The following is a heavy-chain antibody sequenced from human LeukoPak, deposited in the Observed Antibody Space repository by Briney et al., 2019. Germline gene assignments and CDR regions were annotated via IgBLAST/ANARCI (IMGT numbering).Heavy chain of an antibody. V-gene: IGHV1-69*02. CDR3: AINSRESLYVDIVATRGGYYYYGMDV. Sequence: GSSVKVSCKASGGTFSSYTISWVRQAPGQGLEWMGRIIPTLGIANYAQKFQGRVTITADKSTSTAYMELSSLRSEDTAVYYCAINSRESLYVDIVATRGGYYYYGMDVWGKGTTVTVSS. CDR1: GGTFSSYT. CDR2: IIPTLGIA. J-gene: IGHJ6*04. D-gene: IGHD5-12*01.